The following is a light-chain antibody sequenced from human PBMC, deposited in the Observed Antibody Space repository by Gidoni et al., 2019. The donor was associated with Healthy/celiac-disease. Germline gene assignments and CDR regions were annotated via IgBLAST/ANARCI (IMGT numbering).Light chain of an antibody. CDR2: DAS. CDR1: QDISNY. CDR3: KQYDNRGLT. Sequence: DIQITQSPSSLSASVGDRVTITCQASQDISNYLNWYQQKPGKAPKLMIYDASNLETGVPSRFSGSGSGKDFTFTISSMQPEDIETYYCKQYDNRGLTFGGGTKVEIK. V-gene: IGKV1-33*01. J-gene: IGKJ4*01.